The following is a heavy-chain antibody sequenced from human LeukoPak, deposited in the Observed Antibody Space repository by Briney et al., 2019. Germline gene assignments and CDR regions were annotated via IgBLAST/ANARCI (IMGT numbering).Heavy chain of an antibody. CDR2: ISSTSSTI. Sequence: GGSLRLSCAVSGFTFSSYSMDWVRQAPGKGLEWVSYISSTSSTIYYADSVKGRFTISRDNAKNSLYLQMNSLRAEDTALYYCARFRSIAARPGYYYMDVWGKGTTVTVPS. V-gene: IGHV3-48*01. D-gene: IGHD6-6*01. CDR1: GFTFSSYS. CDR3: ARFRSIAARPGYYYMDV. J-gene: IGHJ6*03.